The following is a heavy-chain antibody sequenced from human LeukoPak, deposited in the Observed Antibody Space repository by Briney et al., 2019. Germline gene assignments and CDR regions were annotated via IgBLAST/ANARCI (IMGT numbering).Heavy chain of an antibody. Sequence: SGGALRLSCAASGFTFRSYWMHWGRQAPGKGLGWGALISYDGTNKYYADSVKGRFTLSRDNSKNTLYLQMNSLRAEDTAVYYCAKGGYHHYYYMDVWGKGTTVTVSS. CDR3: AKGGYHHYYYMDV. CDR2: ISYDGTNK. D-gene: IGHD5-18*01. J-gene: IGHJ6*03. V-gene: IGHV3-33*06. CDR1: GFTFRSYW.